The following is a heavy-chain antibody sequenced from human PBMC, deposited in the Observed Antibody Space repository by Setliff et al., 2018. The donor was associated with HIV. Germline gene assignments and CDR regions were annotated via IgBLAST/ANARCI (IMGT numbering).Heavy chain of an antibody. V-gene: IGHV1-2*02. CDR1: GYTFTSHY. Sequence: GASVKVSCKASGYTFTSHYIHWVRQAPGQGLEWMGWINVNNDATNYAQKFQGRVSMTRDTSISTAYMELRSLTSDDTAVYYCARDRRYFDSSGHDYWGQGTLVTVSS. J-gene: IGHJ4*02. D-gene: IGHD3-22*01. CDR2: INVNNDAT. CDR3: ARDRRYFDSSGHDY.